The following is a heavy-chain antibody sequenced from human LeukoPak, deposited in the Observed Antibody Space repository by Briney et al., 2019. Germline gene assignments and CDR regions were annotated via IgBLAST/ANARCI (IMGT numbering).Heavy chain of an antibody. D-gene: IGHD3-10*01. Sequence: GSVQVSCKASCYTFTSYGISWVRQAPGQGHERMGWISAYNGNTNYAQKLQGRVTMTTDTSTSTAYMELRSLRSDDTAVYYCARSRFGDARDYYYYMDVWGKGTTVTISS. CDR3: ARSRFGDARDYYYYMDV. V-gene: IGHV1-18*01. J-gene: IGHJ6*03. CDR2: ISAYNGNT. CDR1: CYTFTSYG.